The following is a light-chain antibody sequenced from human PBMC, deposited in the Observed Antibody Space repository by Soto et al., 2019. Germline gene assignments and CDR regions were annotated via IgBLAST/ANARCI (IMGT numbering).Light chain of an antibody. J-gene: IGLJ3*02. CDR1: SGHSSYI. CDR2: LEGSGSY. V-gene: IGLV4-60*03. Sequence: QSVLTQSSSASASLGSSVKLTCTLSSGHSSYIIAWHQQQPGKAPRYLMKLEGSGSYNKGSGVPDRFSGSSSGADRYLTISNLQSEDEADYYCETWDSNTHVFVGGTKVTVL. CDR3: ETWDSNTHV.